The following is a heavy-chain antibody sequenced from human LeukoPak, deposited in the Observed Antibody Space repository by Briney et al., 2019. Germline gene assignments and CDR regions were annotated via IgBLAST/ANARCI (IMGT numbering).Heavy chain of an antibody. CDR3: ARDPTNSGSSPLDY. Sequence: PGGSLRLSCAASGFTFSSYAMHWVRQAPGKGLEWVAVISYDGSNKYYADSVKGRFTISRDNSKNTLYLQMNSLRAEDTAVYYCARDPTNSGSSPLDYWGQGTLVTVSS. V-gene: IGHV3-30-3*01. J-gene: IGHJ4*02. CDR2: ISYDGSNK. CDR1: GFTFSSYA. D-gene: IGHD1-26*01.